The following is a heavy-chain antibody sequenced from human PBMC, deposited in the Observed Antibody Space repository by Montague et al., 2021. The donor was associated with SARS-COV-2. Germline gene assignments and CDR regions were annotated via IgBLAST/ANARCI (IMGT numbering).Heavy chain of an antibody. CDR1: GFTFSSFA. CDR2: ISRNGGAT. J-gene: IGHJ6*02. D-gene: IGHD2-2*01. V-gene: IGHV3-64*01. Sequence: SLRLSCAASGFTFSSFALHWVRQAPGKGLEYVSAISRNGGATYYATSVEGRFTISRDNSKNTLYLQMGSLRAEDMAVYYCARGDLVVGRTYYFYSMDVWGQGTTVTVSS. CDR3: ARGDLVVGRTYYFYSMDV.